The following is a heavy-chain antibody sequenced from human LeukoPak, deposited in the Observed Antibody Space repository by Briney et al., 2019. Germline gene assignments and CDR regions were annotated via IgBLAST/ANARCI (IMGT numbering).Heavy chain of an antibody. V-gene: IGHV1-2*02. CDR1: GYTFTDYY. CDR2: INPNSGGT. Sequence: ASVKVSCKASGYTFTDYYMHWVRQAPGQGLEWMGWINPNSGGTNYAQKFQGRVTLTRDTSISTAYMELSRLRSDDTALYYCRVGGSGVSRGSSFIFDYWGQGTLVTVSS. D-gene: IGHD2-15*01. J-gene: IGHJ4*02. CDR3: RVGGSGVSRGSSFIFDY.